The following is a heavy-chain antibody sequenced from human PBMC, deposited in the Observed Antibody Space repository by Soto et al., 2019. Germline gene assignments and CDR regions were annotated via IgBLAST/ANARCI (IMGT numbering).Heavy chain of an antibody. V-gene: IGHV1-69*01. Sequence: QVQLVQSGAEVKKPGSSVKVSCKASGSTFSSYAISWVRQAPGQGLEWMGGIIPIFGTANYAQKFQGRVTITADESTSTAYMELSSLRSEDTAVYYCAREVYSSSWSPYYYYGMDVWGQGTTVTVSS. D-gene: IGHD6-13*01. CDR2: IIPIFGTA. CDR3: AREVYSSSWSPYYYYGMDV. J-gene: IGHJ6*02. CDR1: GSTFSSYA.